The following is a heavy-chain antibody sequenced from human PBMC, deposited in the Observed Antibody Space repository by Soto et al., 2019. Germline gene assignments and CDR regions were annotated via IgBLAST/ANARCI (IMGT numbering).Heavy chain of an antibody. D-gene: IGHD2-15*01. V-gene: IGHV1-8*01. Sequence: QMQLVQSGAEVKRPGASVKVSCQSAGYTFTFFDVNWVRQAPGQGLEWMGWMNPKTGNTGYPQKFQGRVTMTRDTSINTAYLEVSRLRSEDTAVYYCARATGHCSAGNCYYYGLDVWGQGTTVTVS. J-gene: IGHJ6*02. CDR3: ARATGHCSAGNCYYYGLDV. CDR2: MNPKTGNT. CDR1: GYTFTFFD.